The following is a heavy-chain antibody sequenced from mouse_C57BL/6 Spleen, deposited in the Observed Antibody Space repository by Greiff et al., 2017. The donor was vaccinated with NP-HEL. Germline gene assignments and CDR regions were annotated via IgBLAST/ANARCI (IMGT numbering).Heavy chain of an antibody. V-gene: IGHV1-75*01. CDR1: GYIFTDYY. Sequence: VKLVESGPELVKPGASVKISCKASGYIFTDYYINWVKQRPGQGLEWIGWIFPGNGSTYYNEKFKGKATLTVEKSSSTAYMLLSSLTSEDSAVYVCARHLRLHYWGQGTTLTVSS. D-gene: IGHD3-2*02. J-gene: IGHJ2*01. CDR2: IFPGNGST. CDR3: ARHLRLHY.